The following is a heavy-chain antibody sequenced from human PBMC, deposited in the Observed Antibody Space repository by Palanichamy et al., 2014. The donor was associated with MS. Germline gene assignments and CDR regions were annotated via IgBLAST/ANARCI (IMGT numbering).Heavy chain of an antibody. CDR2: ISSSGGST. D-gene: IGHD6-13*01. CDR3: AKTSLRHQLVRTAFDI. J-gene: IGHJ3*02. Sequence: EVQLLESGGGLAXPGGSLRVSCAASGLTFSNYAMTWVRQAPGKGLEWVSAISSSGGSTYYADSVKGRFTISRDNSKNTLSLQMNSLTAEDTAVYYCAKTSLRHQLVRTAFDIWGQGTMVTVSS. CDR1: GLTFSNYA. V-gene: IGHV3-23*01.